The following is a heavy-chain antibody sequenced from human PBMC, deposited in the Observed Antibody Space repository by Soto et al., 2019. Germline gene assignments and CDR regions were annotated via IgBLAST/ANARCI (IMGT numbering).Heavy chain of an antibody. Sequence: SETLSLSCTVSGGSISSYDWSWIRQPPGKGLEWIGYIYYSGSTNYNPSLKSRVTISVDTSKNQFSLKLSSVTAADTAVYYCARGFQFGVVPAATTGWFDPWGQGTLVTVSS. CDR2: IYYSGST. CDR3: ARGFQFGVVPAATTGWFDP. J-gene: IGHJ5*02. CDR1: GGSISSYD. D-gene: IGHD2-2*01. V-gene: IGHV4-59*01.